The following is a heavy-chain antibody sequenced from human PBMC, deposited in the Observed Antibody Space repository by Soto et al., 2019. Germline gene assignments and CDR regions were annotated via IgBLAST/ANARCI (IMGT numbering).Heavy chain of an antibody. J-gene: IGHJ4*02. CDR2: IYHSGST. Sequence: PSETLSLTCAVSGGSISSSNWWSWVRQPPGKGLEWIGEIYHSGSTNYNPSLKSRVTISVDKSKNQFSLKLSSVTAADTAVYYCARAGVTYYDILTGYYYFDYWGQGTLVTVSS. CDR1: GGSISSSNW. D-gene: IGHD3-9*01. CDR3: ARAGVTYYDILTGYYYFDY. V-gene: IGHV4-4*02.